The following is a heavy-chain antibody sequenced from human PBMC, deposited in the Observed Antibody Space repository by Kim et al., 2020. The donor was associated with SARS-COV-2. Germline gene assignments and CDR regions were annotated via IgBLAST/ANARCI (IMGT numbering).Heavy chain of an antibody. J-gene: IGHJ3*02. Sequence: DSVNGRFTVSRDNAKKSLYLQLNTLRVEDTAIYYCVRGRGIYSDDSFDIWGQGTMVTVSS. D-gene: IGHD2-21*01. CDR3: VRGRGIYSDDSFDI. V-gene: IGHV3-7*03.